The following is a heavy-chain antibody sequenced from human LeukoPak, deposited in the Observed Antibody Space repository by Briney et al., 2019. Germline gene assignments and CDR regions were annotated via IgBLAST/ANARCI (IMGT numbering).Heavy chain of an antibody. V-gene: IGHV1-69*05. CDR1: GGTFSSYA. D-gene: IGHD1-26*01. CDR2: IIPIFGTA. Sequence: SVKVSCMASGGTFSSYAISWVRQAPGQGLEWTGGIIPIFGTANYAQKFQGRVTMTRDTSTSTVYMELSSLRSEDTAVYYCAREYSGSYSVDYWGQGTLVTVSS. CDR3: AREYSGSYSVDY. J-gene: IGHJ4*02.